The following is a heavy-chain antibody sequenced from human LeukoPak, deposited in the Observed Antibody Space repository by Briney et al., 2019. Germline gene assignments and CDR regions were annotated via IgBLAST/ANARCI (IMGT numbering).Heavy chain of an antibody. V-gene: IGHV1-3*01. Sequence: ASVKVSCKASGYTFTSYGISWVRQAPGQRLEWMGWINAGNGNTKYSQKFQGRVTITRDTSASTAYMELSSLRSEDTAVYYCARDYYDSSGYYNHYYYGMDVWGQGTTVTVSS. CDR1: GYTFTSYG. D-gene: IGHD3-22*01. J-gene: IGHJ6*02. CDR3: ARDYYDSSGYYNHYYYGMDV. CDR2: INAGNGNT.